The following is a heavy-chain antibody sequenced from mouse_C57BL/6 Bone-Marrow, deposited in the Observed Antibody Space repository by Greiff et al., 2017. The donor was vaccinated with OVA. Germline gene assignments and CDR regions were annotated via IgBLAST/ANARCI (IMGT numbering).Heavy chain of an antibody. J-gene: IGHJ3*01. CDR1: GFTFSSYG. D-gene: IGHD5-5*01. V-gene: IGHV5-6*02. CDR3: ADGGLPFAY. Sequence: EVKLEESGGDLVKPGGSLKLSCAASGFTFSSYGMSWVRQTPDKRLEWVATISSGGSYTYYPDRVTGRFTISRDNAQNTLYLQMSSLKSEDTAMYYCADGGLPFAYWGQVTLVTVSA. CDR2: ISSGGSYT.